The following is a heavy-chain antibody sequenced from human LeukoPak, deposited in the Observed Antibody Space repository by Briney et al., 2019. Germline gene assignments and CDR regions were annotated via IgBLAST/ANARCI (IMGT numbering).Heavy chain of an antibody. CDR3: ARVSGNFEWLVPAMYYFDY. CDR2: INPSGGST. D-gene: IGHD6-19*01. V-gene: IGHV1-46*01. J-gene: IGHJ4*02. CDR1: GYTFTSYY. Sequence: ASVKVSCKASGYTFTSYYMHWVRQAPGQGLEWMGIINPSGGSTSYAQKFQGRVTMTRDTSTSTAYMELRSLRSDDTAVYYCARVSGNFEWLVPAMYYFDYWGQGTLVTVSS.